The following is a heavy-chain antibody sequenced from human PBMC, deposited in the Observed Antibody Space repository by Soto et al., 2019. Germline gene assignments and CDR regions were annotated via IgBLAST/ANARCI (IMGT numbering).Heavy chain of an antibody. J-gene: IGHJ6*02. Sequence: PXATLWLNCSFCGASIRSYCWSWIRQPPGKGLEWIGYIYYSGSTNYNPSLKSRVTISVDTSKNQFSLKLSSVTAADTAVYYCARGRYGMGVSGHGTTVTVSS. CDR1: GASIRSYC. CDR2: IYYSGST. CDR3: ARGRYGMGV. V-gene: IGHV4-59*12.